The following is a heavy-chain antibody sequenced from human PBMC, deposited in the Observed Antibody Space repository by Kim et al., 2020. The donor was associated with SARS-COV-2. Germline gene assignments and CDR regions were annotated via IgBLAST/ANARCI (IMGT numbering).Heavy chain of an antibody. CDR2: IYHSGST. CDR1: GGSISSSNW. J-gene: IGHJ4*02. Sequence: SETLSLTCAVSGGSISSSNWWSWVRQPPGKGLEWIGEIYHSGSTNYNPSLKSRVTISVDKSKNQFSLKLSSVTAADTAVYYCASRGPETKYYFDYWGQGTLVTVSS. V-gene: IGHV4-4*02. CDR3: ASRGPETKYYFDY.